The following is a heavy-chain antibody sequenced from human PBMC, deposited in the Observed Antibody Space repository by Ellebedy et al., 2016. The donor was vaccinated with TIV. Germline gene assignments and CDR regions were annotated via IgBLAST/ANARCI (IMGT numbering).Heavy chain of an antibody. CDR2: TYYRSKWYN. CDR1: GDSVSRNSAT. D-gene: IGHD6-19*01. V-gene: IGHV6-1*01. CDR3: AKVDSSGGWFDP. J-gene: IGHJ5*02. Sequence: SQTLSLTCSISGDSVSRNSATWNWIRPSPSRGLEWLGRTYYRSKWYNDYAVSVKSRITINPATSKNQFSLQLNSVTPEDTAIYYCAKVDSSGGWFDPWGQGTLVTVSS.